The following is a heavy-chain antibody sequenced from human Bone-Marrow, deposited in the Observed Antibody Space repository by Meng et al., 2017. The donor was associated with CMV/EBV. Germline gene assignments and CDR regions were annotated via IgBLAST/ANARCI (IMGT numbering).Heavy chain of an antibody. Sequence: GGSLRLSCKTSGFIFADYAMSWVRQAPGKGLGWVSAIGTAGDTYYPGSVKGRFTISRENAKNSLYLQMNSLRAGDTAVYYCARARRDEVVPAAIDYYYGMDVWGQGTTVTVSS. D-gene: IGHD2-2*01. CDR1: GFIFADYA. J-gene: IGHJ6*02. CDR3: ARARRDEVVPAAIDYYYGMDV. CDR2: IGTAGDT. V-gene: IGHV3-13*01.